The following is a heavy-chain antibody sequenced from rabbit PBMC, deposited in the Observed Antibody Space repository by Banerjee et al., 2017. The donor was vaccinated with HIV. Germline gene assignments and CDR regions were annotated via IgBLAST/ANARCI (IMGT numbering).Heavy chain of an antibody. Sequence: QSLEESGGDLVKPGASLTLTCTASGFSFSSSYYMCWVRQAPGKGLEWIGCIYGGSGSTWYASWVNGRFTISRDNAQNTLYLQLNSLTAADTATYFCARRLAGDAGYVYVDAFDPRGPGTLVTVS. CDR3: ARRLAGDAGYVYVDAFDP. CDR1: GFSFSSSYY. D-gene: IGHD6-1*01. CDR2: IYGGSGST. V-gene: IGHV1S40*01. J-gene: IGHJ2*01.